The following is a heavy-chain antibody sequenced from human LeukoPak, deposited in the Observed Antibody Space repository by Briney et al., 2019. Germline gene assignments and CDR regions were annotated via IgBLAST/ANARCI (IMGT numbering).Heavy chain of an antibody. V-gene: IGHV4-4*02. Sequence: SETLSPTCAVSGGSVSSSNWWSWVRQPPGKGLEWIGEIYHSGSTNYNPSLKSRVTISVDKSKNQFSLKLSSVTAADTAVYYCARDLSGTYYYDSSGCPRWSQGTLVTVSS. J-gene: IGHJ4*02. CDR2: IYHSGST. CDR1: GGSVSSSNW. CDR3: ARDLSGTYYYDSSGCPR. D-gene: IGHD3-22*01.